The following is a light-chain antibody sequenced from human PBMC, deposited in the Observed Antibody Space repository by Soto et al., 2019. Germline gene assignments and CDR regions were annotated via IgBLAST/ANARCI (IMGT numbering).Light chain of an antibody. J-gene: IGKJ5*01. V-gene: IGKV3-11*01. CDR1: QNVFTY. CDR2: ETS. CDR3: QHRGNSPLT. Sequence: EIVLTQSPATLSLSPGERATLSCRASQNVFTYLAWYQQIPGQAPRLLIYETSNRATGIPARFSGSGSGTDFTLTISSREPEDFAVYYCQHRGNSPLTFGQGTRLEIK.